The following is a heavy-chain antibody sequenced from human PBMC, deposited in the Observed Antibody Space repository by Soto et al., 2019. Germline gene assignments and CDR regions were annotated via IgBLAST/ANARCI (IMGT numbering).Heavy chain of an antibody. D-gene: IGHD6-6*01. V-gene: IGHV3-9*01. CDR1: GFIFDDYA. J-gene: IGHJ6*02. CDR2: ISGNSGSL. Sequence: EVQLVESGGGLVQPGRSLSLSCAASGFIFDDYAMHWVRQAPGNGLEWGSVISGNSGSLGYADSVKGRFTISRDNAKNSLYLQMNSLRAEDTALYYCVKDLYSSSAYYYYGMDAWGQGTTVTVSS. CDR3: VKDLYSSSAYYYYGMDA.